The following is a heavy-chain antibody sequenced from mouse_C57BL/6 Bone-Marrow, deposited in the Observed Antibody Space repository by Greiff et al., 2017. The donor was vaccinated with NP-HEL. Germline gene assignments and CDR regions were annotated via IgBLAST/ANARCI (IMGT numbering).Heavy chain of an antibody. Sequence: QVQLQQPGAELVRPGSSVKLSCKASGYTFTSYWMHWVKQRPIQGLEWIGNIDPSDSETHYNQKFKDKATLTVDKSSSTAYMQLSSLTSEDSAVYYCARRGDYYDYDGYYAMDYWGQGTSVTVSS. CDR1: GYTFTSYW. CDR2: IDPSDSET. J-gene: IGHJ4*01. V-gene: IGHV1-52*01. D-gene: IGHD2-4*01. CDR3: ARRGDYYDYDGYYAMDY.